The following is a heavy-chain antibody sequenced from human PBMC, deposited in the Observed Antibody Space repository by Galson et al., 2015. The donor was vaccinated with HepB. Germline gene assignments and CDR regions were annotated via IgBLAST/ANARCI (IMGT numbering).Heavy chain of an antibody. CDR3: ARDRVGATTGPNDAFDI. Sequence: SVKVSCKASGYTFTSYGISWVRQAPGQGLEWMGWISAYNGNTNYAQKLQGRVTMTTDTSTSTAYMELRSLRSDDTAVYYCARDRVGATTGPNDAFDIWGQGTMVTVSS. CDR1: GYTFTSYG. V-gene: IGHV1-18*01. CDR2: ISAYNGNT. D-gene: IGHD1-26*01. J-gene: IGHJ3*02.